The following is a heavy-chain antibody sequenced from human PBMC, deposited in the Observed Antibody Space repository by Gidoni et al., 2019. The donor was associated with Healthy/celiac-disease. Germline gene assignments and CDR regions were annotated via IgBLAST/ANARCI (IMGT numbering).Heavy chain of an antibody. D-gene: IGHD3-9*01. CDR3: ARKYPYYDILTGASGGWFDP. CDR1: GGSFSGYY. CDR2: INHSGST. J-gene: IGHJ5*02. Sequence: QVQLQQWGAGLLKPSETLSLTCAVYGGSFSGYYWSWIRQPPGKGLEWIGEINHSGSTNYNPSLKSRVTISVDTSKNQFSLKLSSVTAADTAVYYCARKYPYYDILTGASGGWFDPWGQGTLVTVSS. V-gene: IGHV4-34*01.